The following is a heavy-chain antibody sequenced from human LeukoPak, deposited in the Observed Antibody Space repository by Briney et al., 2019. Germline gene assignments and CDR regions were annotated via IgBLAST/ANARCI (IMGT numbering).Heavy chain of an antibody. D-gene: IGHD4-17*01. J-gene: IGHJ4*02. CDR2: IRYDGSNK. V-gene: IGHV3-30*02. CDR1: GFTFSSYG. Sequence: GGSMRLSCAASGFTFSSYGMHWVRQAPGKGLEWVAFIRYDGSNKYYADSVKGRFTISRDNSKNTLYLQMNSLRAEDTAVYYCAKVRAMDYGYDYWGQGTLVTVSS. CDR3: AKVRAMDYGYDY.